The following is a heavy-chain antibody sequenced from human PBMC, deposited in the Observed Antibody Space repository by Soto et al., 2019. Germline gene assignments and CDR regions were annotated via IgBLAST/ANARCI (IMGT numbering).Heavy chain of an antibody. CDR1: GYTFTGYY. CDR2: INPNSGGT. J-gene: IGHJ4*02. D-gene: IGHD1-26*01. V-gene: IGHV1-2*02. CDR3: GKGRSGDVGVFY. Sequence: QVQLVQSGAEVKKPGASVKVSCKASGYTFTGYYMHWVRQAPGQGLEWMGWINPNSGGTNYAQRFQGRVTMTRDTSITTVYMELSNLSPDDTAVYYCGKGRSGDVGVFYWGQGTLVTVYS.